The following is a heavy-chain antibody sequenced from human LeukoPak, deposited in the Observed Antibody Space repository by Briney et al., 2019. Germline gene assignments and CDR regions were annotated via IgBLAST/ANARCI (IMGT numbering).Heavy chain of an antibody. CDR3: ARVSSGWYRGNLNWFDP. CDR1: GGSISSSSYY. Sequence: PSETLSLTCTVSGGSISSSSYYWGWIRQPPGKGLEWIGSIYYSGSTYYNPSLKSRVTISVDTSKNQFSLKLSSVTAADTAVYYCARVSSGWYRGNLNWFDPWGQGTLVTVSS. CDR2: IYYSGST. V-gene: IGHV4-39*07. J-gene: IGHJ5*02. D-gene: IGHD6-19*01.